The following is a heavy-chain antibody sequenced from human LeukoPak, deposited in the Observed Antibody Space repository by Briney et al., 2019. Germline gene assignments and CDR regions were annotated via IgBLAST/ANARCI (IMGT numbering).Heavy chain of an antibody. J-gene: IGHJ4*02. Sequence: AGGSLGLSCTASGFTFNNAWMTWVRQAPGKGLEWVGRIKSKTDGGTTDYAASVKGRFTISRDDSKNMLYLQMNSLETEDSALYYCSKGAYGDYYFDCWGQGTLVSVSS. CDR1: GFTFNNAW. V-gene: IGHV3-15*01. CDR2: IKSKTDGGTT. D-gene: IGHD4-17*01. CDR3: SKGAYGDYYFDC.